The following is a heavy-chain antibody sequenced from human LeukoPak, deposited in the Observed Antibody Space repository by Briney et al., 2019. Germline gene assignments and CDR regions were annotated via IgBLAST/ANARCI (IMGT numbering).Heavy chain of an antibody. V-gene: IGHV3-43D*04. D-gene: IGHD2-2*01. CDR2: ITWDGNIA. J-gene: IGHJ4*02. CDR3: AKAAEGVVVPAAGFDY. CDR1: GFTFDNYA. Sequence: PGGSLRLSCAASGFTFDNYAMHWVRQAPGKGLEWVSHITWDGNIAYYADSVKGRLTISRDNSKNSMFLQMNRLRPDDTALYYCAKAAEGVVVPAAGFDYWGQGTLVTVPS.